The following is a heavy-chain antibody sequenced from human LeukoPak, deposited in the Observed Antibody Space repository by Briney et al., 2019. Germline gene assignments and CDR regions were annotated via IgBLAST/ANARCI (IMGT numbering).Heavy chain of an antibody. J-gene: IGHJ4*02. CDR3: ARGRIQLWFQSWYFDY. Sequence: SETLSRTCAVYGGSFSGYYWSWIRQPPGKGLEWIGEINHSGSTNYNPSLKSRVTISVDTSKNQFSLKLSSVTAADTAVYYCARGRIQLWFQSWYFDYWGQGTLVTVSS. CDR2: INHSGST. D-gene: IGHD5-18*01. V-gene: IGHV4-34*01. CDR1: GGSFSGYY.